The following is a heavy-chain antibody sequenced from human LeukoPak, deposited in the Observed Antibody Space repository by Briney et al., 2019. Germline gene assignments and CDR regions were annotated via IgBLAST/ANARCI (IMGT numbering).Heavy chain of an antibody. V-gene: IGHV1-69*06. J-gene: IGHJ3*01. D-gene: IGHD3-16*01. CDR2: IIPMFDTA. Sequence: ASVKVSCKASGGTFNRYAISWVRQAPGQGLERMGGIIPMFDTANYAQRFQGRLTITADKSTSTAYMELSSLTSEDTAVYYCARADNWEGAKGDWGQGTMVTVSS. CDR3: ARADNWEGAKGD. CDR1: GGTFNRYA.